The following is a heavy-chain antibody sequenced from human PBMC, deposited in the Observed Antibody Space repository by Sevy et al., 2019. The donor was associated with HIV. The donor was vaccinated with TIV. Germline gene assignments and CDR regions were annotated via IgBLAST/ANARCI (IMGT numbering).Heavy chain of an antibody. CDR1: GFTFSSYS. Sequence: GGSLRLSCAASGFTFSSYSMNWVRQAPGKGLEWVSSISSSSYIYYADSVKGRFTISRDNAKNSLYLQMNSLRAEDTAVYYCARDFLWTYYYDSSGPAGYFDYWGQGTLVTVSS. CDR3: ARDFLWTYYYDSSGPAGYFDY. D-gene: IGHD3-22*01. J-gene: IGHJ4*02. CDR2: ISSSSYI. V-gene: IGHV3-21*01.